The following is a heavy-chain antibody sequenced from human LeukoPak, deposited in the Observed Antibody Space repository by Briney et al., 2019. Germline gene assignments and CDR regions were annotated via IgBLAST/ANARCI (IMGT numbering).Heavy chain of an antibody. CDR3: ARVQSADYDRAFDI. Sequence: ETLSLTCAVYGGSFSGYYWSWIRQPPGKGLEWIGEINHSGSTNYNPSLKSRVTISVDTSKNQFSLKLSSVTAADTAVYYCARVQSADYDRAFDIWGQGTMVTVSS. V-gene: IGHV4-34*01. CDR1: GGSFSGYY. J-gene: IGHJ3*02. CDR2: INHSGST. D-gene: IGHD3-10*02.